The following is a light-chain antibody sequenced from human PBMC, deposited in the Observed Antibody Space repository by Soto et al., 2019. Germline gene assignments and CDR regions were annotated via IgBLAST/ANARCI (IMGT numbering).Light chain of an antibody. CDR2: DAS. J-gene: IGKJ1*01. V-gene: IGKV3D-15*01. CDR1: HTVHFN. Sequence: RASHTVHFNLAWYQQKAGQAPRLLIYDASSRETGIPARFSGSGSGTEFTLTISSLQPDDFAAFYCQQFHSLHGTFGQGTKVDIK. CDR3: QQFHSLHGT.